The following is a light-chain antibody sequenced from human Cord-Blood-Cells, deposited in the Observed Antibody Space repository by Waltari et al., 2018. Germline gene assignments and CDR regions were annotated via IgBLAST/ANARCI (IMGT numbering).Light chain of an antibody. V-gene: IGKV1-5*03. CDR3: QQYGSSPT. Sequence: DIQMTQSPSTLSASVGDRVTITCRASQSISSWLAWYQQKPGKAPKLLIYKASSLESGVPSRFSGSGSGTEFTLTISRLEPEDFAVYYCQQYGSSPTFGQGTKLEIK. CDR1: QSISSW. J-gene: IGKJ2*01. CDR2: KAS.